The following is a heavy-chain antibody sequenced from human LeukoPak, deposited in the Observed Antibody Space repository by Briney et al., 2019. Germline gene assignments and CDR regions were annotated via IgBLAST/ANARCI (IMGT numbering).Heavy chain of an antibody. CDR3: AKAITMRTHYFDY. D-gene: IGHD3-10*01. Sequence: PGGSLRLSCAASGFTFSSYAMHWVRQAPGKGLEWVSGISWNSGSIGYADSAKGRFTISRDNAKNSLYLQMNSLRAEDTALYYCAKAITMRTHYFDYWGQGTLVTVSS. CDR1: GFTFSSYA. J-gene: IGHJ4*02. V-gene: IGHV3-9*01. CDR2: ISWNSGSI.